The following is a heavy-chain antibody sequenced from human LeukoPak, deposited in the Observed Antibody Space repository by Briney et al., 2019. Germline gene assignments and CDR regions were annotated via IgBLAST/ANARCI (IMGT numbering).Heavy chain of an antibody. CDR3: ARSRDSYGSDFEY. Sequence: PGGSLRLSCAASDFTFSSYALHWVRQPPGKGLDWVALISYDGSNKYSADSVKGRFTISRDNSKNTLYLQMNSLRAEDTAVYYCARSRDSYGSDFEYWGQGTLVTVSS. V-gene: IGHV3-30*04. D-gene: IGHD5-18*01. CDR1: DFTFSSYA. CDR2: ISYDGSNK. J-gene: IGHJ4*02.